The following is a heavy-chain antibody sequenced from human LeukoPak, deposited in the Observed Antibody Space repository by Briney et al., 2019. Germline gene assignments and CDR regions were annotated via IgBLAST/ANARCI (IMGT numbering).Heavy chain of an antibody. J-gene: IGHJ5*02. Sequence: ASVNVSCKASGGTFSSYAISWVRQAPGQGLEWMGRIIPIFGTANYAQKFQGRVTITTDESTSTAYMELSSLRSEDTAVYYCTRDAQWLAGEINWFDPWGQGTLVTVSS. V-gene: IGHV1-69*05. CDR3: TRDAQWLAGEINWFDP. D-gene: IGHD6-19*01. CDR1: GGTFSSYA. CDR2: IIPIFGTA.